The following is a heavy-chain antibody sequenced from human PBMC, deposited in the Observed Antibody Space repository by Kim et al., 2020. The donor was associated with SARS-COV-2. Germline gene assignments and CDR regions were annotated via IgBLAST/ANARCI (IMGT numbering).Heavy chain of an antibody. V-gene: IGHV3-33*01. Sequence: GGSLRLSCAASGLTFSSYGMHWVRQAPGKGLEWVEVIWYDGSNKYYADSVKGRFTISRDNSKNTLYLQMNSLRAGDTAVYYCARDVVAAAGTGDYWGQGTLVTVSS. CDR2: IWYDGSNK. J-gene: IGHJ4*02. CDR3: ARDVVAAAGTGDY. CDR1: GLTFSSYG. D-gene: IGHD6-13*01.